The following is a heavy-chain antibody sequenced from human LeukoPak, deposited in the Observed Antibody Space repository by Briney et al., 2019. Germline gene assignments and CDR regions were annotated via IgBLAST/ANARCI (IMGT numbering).Heavy chain of an antibody. CDR2: IYSGGST. V-gene: IGHV3-66*01. CDR3: ARVRREQQPVY. Sequence: GGSLRLSCAASGFTVSSNYMSWVRQAPGKGLEWVSVIYSGGSTYYADSVKGRFTISRDNSKNTLYLQMNSLRAEDTAVYYCARVRREQQPVYWGQGTLVTVSS. CDR1: GFTVSSNY. J-gene: IGHJ4*02. D-gene: IGHD6-13*01.